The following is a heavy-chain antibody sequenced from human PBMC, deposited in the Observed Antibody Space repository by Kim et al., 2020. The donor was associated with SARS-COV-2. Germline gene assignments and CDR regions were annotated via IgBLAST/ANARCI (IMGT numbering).Heavy chain of an antibody. CDR1: GFTFSSYG. Sequence: GGSLRLSCAASGFTFSSYGMHWVRQAPGKGLEWVAVISYDGSNKYYADSVKGRFTISRDNSKNTLYLQMNSLRAEDTAVYYCAKDLEISTVTTLNYYYGMDVWGQGTTVTVSS. V-gene: IGHV3-30*18. CDR3: AKDLEISTVTTLNYYYGMDV. D-gene: IGHD4-17*01. CDR2: ISYDGSNK. J-gene: IGHJ6*02.